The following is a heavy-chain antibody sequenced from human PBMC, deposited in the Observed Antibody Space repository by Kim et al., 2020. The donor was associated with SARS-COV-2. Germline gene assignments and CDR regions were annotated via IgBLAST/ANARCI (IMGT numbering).Heavy chain of an antibody. Sequence: ASVKVSCKASGFTLTTYGISWVRQAPGQGLEWMGWISGYNANTNYAQKFQGRVTMTTDTSTSTAYMELRSLRSDDTAVYYCARRSYDSTGFFEYFLYWGQGTLVTVSS. CDR2: ISGYNANT. D-gene: IGHD3-22*01. CDR3: ARRSYDSTGFFEYFLY. V-gene: IGHV1-18*01. J-gene: IGHJ1*01. CDR1: GFTLTTYG.